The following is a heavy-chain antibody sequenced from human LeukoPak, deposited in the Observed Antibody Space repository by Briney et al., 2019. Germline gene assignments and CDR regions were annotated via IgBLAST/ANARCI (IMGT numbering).Heavy chain of an antibody. D-gene: IGHD3-10*01. V-gene: IGHV4-59*01. Sequence: SETLSLTCTVSGTSISDDYWGWIRQPPGKGLEWIGFIYYNGITNSNPSLKSRVTMSVDTSKNQFSLRLSSVTAADTALYYCARDLNRTPLGSNWGQGTLVTVSS. CDR3: ARDLNRTPLGSN. J-gene: IGHJ4*02. CDR2: IYYNGIT. CDR1: GTSISDDY.